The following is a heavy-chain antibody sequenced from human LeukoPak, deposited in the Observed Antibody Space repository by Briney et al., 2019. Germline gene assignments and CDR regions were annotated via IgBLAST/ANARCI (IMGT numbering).Heavy chain of an antibody. J-gene: IGHJ4*02. CDR3: ARDDWMATIPHYFAY. CDR1: GYSISSGYY. Sequence: SETLSLTCTVSGYSISSGYYWGWIRQPPGKGLEWIGSIYHSGSTYYNPSLKSRVTISVDTSKNQFSLKLSPVTAADTAVYYCARDDWMATIPHYFAYWGQGTLATVSS. CDR2: IYHSGST. D-gene: IGHD5-24*01. V-gene: IGHV4-38-2*02.